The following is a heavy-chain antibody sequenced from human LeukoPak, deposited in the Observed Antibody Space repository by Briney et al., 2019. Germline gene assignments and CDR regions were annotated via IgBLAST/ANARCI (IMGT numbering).Heavy chain of an antibody. Sequence: GGSLRLSCAASGFTFSSYAMSWVRQAPGKGLEWVSAISGSGGSTYYADSVKGRFTISRDNSKNTLYLQMNSLRAEDTAVYYCATSLDYYDSSGYYNNRFDPWGQGTLVTVSS. J-gene: IGHJ5*02. CDR3: ATSLDYYDSSGYYNNRFDP. CDR2: ISGSGGST. CDR1: GFTFSSYA. D-gene: IGHD3-22*01. V-gene: IGHV3-23*01.